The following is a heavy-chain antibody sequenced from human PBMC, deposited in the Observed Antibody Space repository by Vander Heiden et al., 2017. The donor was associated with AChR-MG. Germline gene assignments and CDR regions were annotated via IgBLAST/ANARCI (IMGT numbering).Heavy chain of an antibody. D-gene: IGHD6-13*01. Sequence: QVQLQESGPGLVKPSETLSLTCTVSGGSVSSGSYYWSWIRQPPGKGLEWIGYIYYSGSTNYNPSLKSRVTISVDTSKNQFSLKLSSVTAADTAVYYCARLHGTYSSSWYSYGTGISGDYGMDVWGQGTTVTVSS. CDR2: IYYSGST. CDR1: GGSVSSGSYY. V-gene: IGHV4-61*01. CDR3: ARLHGTYSSSWYSYGTGISGDYGMDV. J-gene: IGHJ6*02.